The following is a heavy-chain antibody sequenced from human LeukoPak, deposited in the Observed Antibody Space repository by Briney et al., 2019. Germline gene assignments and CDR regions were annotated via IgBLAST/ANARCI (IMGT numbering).Heavy chain of an antibody. J-gene: IGHJ2*01. V-gene: IGHV3-21*01. CDR3: ARERSRGIAVAGGGHWYFDL. CDR1: GFTFSSYS. D-gene: IGHD6-19*01. CDR2: ISSSSSYI. Sequence: GGSLRLSCAASGFTFSSYSMNWVRQAPGKGLEWVSSISSSSSYIYYADSVKGRFTISRDNAKNSLYLQMNSLRAEDTAVYYYARERSRGIAVAGGGHWYFDLWGRGTLVTVSS.